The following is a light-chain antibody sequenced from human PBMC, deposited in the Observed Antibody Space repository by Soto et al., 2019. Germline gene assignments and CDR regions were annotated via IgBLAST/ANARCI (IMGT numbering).Light chain of an antibody. CDR1: QSVSRSY. CDR2: GAS. V-gene: IGKV3-20*01. CDR3: QQYGSSPGT. Sequence: EIAVTHAPATMTLSPGDRATLSCRASQSVSRSYLGWYQQKPRQAPRLLMYGASIRAAGVPDRFSGSGSGTEFTLTISSLQSEDFAVYYCQQYGSSPGTFGGGTKV. J-gene: IGKJ4*01.